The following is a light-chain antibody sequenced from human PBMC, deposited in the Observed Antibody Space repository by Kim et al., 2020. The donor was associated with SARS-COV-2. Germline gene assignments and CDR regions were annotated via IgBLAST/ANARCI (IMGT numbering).Light chain of an antibody. CDR2: GKN. J-gene: IGLJ2*01. CDR3: NCRDSNDNVV. Sequence: VSVGQTVRITRQGDSLRSYYASWYQQRPEQAPIVVIYGKNHRPSGIPDRFSGSSAGKTASLTITGTQAGEEADYYCNCRDSNDNVVFGGGTQLTVL. CDR1: SLRSYY. V-gene: IGLV3-19*01.